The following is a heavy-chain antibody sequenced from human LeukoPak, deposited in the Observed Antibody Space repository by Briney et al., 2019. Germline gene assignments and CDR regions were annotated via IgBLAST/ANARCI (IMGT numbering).Heavy chain of an antibody. Sequence: SETLSLTWTVSDDSISDYYRGWIRQPPGKGPEWVGYFYNSGRSTYTPSLKSRVTISADTSKNHFSLKLNSVTTADTAVYYCTRGAGWLIDYWGQGILVTVSS. CDR2: FYNSGRS. CDR3: TRGAGWLIDY. V-gene: IGHV4-59*01. D-gene: IGHD3-16*01. CDR1: DDSISDYY. J-gene: IGHJ4*02.